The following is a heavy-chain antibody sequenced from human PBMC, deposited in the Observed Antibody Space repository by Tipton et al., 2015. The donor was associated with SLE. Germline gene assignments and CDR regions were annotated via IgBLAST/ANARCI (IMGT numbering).Heavy chain of an antibody. CDR2: IYTSGST. Sequence: LSLTCTVSGGSISSGSYSWSWIRQPAGKGLEWIGRIYTSGSTNYNPSLKSRVTISVDTSKNQFTLKLSSVTAADTAVYYCAREGWLFDYWGQGTLVTVSS. CDR3: AREGWLFDY. J-gene: IGHJ4*02. CDR1: GGSISSGSYS. D-gene: IGHD3-22*01. V-gene: IGHV4-61*02.